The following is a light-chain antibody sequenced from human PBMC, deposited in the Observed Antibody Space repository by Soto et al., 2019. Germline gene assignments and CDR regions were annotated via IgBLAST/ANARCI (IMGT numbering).Light chain of an antibody. V-gene: IGKV3-20*01. CDR3: QPYDGTAKYT. CDR2: GAS. J-gene: IGKJ5*01. Sequence: DIVLTQSPGTLSLSPGERATLSCRASQSVSSNYLAWYQQKPGQAPRLLIHGASTRATGVPDRFSGSGSGTEFTLTISSMQSADLASDYCQPYDGTAKYTFGAGTRLEIK. CDR1: QSVSSNY.